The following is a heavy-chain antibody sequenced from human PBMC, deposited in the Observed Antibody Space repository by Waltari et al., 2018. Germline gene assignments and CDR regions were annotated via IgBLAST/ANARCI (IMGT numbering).Heavy chain of an antibody. CDR1: GFTVSSNY. Sequence: EVQLVESGGGLIQPGGSLRLSCAASGFTVSSNYLSWARQAPGKGLGVVSVIYSGGSTYYADSVKGRFTISRDNSKNTLYLQMNSLRAEDTAVYYCARADYGDYVGFDYWGQGTLVTVSS. CDR3: ARADYGDYVGFDY. J-gene: IGHJ4*02. D-gene: IGHD4-17*01. CDR2: IYSGGST. V-gene: IGHV3-53*01.